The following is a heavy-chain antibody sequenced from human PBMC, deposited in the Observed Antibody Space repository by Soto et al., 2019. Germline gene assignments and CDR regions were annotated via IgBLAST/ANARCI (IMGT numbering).Heavy chain of an antibody. D-gene: IGHD2-15*01. CDR2: IYYSGST. CDR3: ARGGWDWLGGRGNWYFDL. V-gene: IGHV4-30-4*01. CDR1: GGSISSGDYY. J-gene: IGHJ2*01. Sequence: QVQLQESGPGLVKPSQTLSLTCTVSGGSISSGDYYWSWIRQPPGKGLEWIGYIYYSGSTYYNPSLKSRVTISVDTSTNQFSLKLSSVTAADTAVYYCARGGWDWLGGRGNWYFDLWGRGTLVTVSS.